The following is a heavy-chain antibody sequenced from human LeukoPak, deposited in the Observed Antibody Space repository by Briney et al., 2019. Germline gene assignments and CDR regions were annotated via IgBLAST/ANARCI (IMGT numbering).Heavy chain of an antibody. CDR3: ARVKADYDILTGYFDY. D-gene: IGHD3-9*01. J-gene: IGHJ4*02. CDR2: IYYSGST. Sequence: SETLSLTCTVSGGSISSSSYYWGWIRQPPGKGLEWIGNIYYSGSTYYNPSLKSRVTISVDTSKNQFSLKLSSVTAADTAVYYCARVKADYDILTGYFDYWGQGTLVTVSS. CDR1: GGSISSSSYY. V-gene: IGHV4-39*07.